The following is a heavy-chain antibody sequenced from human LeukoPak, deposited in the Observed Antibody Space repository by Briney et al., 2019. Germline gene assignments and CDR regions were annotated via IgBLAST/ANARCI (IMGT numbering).Heavy chain of an antibody. J-gene: IGHJ5*02. D-gene: IGHD1-14*01. CDR1: GFTFSSYT. CDR2: ISSSSYYI. V-gene: IGHV3-21*01. Sequence: TGGSLRLSCAASGFTFSSYTMNWVRQAPGKGLEWVSSISSSSYYIYYADSVKGRFTISRDNAKNSLYLQMNSLRAEDTAVYYCAKDTTPPKAGFDPWGQGTLVTVSS. CDR3: AKDTTPPKAGFDP.